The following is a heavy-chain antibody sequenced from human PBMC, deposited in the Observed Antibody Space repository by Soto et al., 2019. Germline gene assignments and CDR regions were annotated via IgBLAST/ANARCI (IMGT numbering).Heavy chain of an antibody. CDR1: GDSVSSNSAA. CDR3: ARCVDTAMVSVFDY. CDR2: TYYRSKWYN. V-gene: IGHV6-1*01. J-gene: IGHJ4*02. Sequence: SQTLSLTCVISGDSVSSNSAAWNWIRRSPSRGLEWLGRTYYRSKWYNDYAVSVKSRLTINPDTSKNQFSLQLNSVTPEDTAVYYCARCVDTAMVSVFDYWGQGTLVTVSP. D-gene: IGHD5-18*01.